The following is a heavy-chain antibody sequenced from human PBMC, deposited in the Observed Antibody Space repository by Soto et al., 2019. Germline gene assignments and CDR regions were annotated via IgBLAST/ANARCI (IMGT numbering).Heavy chain of an antibody. Sequence: GGSLRLSCAASGFPFTGYAMSWVRQAPGKGLEWVSAISGHGDATFYADSVKGRFTISRDNSKNTLYLHMNSLRAEDTALYYCANSRVSMVRGLIIIPNYWGQGTLVTVS. CDR1: GFPFTGYA. CDR3: ANSRVSMVRGLIIIPNY. D-gene: IGHD3-10*01. V-gene: IGHV3-23*01. J-gene: IGHJ4*02. CDR2: ISGHGDAT.